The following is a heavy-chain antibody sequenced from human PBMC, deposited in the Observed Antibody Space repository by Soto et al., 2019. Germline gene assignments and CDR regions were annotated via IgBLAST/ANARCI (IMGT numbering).Heavy chain of an antibody. J-gene: IGHJ6*03. CDR3: ARGRTTVMGYYYYYMDV. Sequence: SVKVSCKASGGTFSSYTISWVRQAPGQGLEWMGRIIPILGIANYAQKFQGRVTITADKSTCTAYMELSSLRSEDTAVYYCARGRTTVMGYYYYYMDVWGKGTTVTVSS. CDR1: GGTFSSYT. CDR2: IIPILGIA. V-gene: IGHV1-69*02. D-gene: IGHD4-17*01.